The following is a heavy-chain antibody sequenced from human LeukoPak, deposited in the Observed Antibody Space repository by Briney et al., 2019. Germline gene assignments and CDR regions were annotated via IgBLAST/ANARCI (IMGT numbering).Heavy chain of an antibody. J-gene: IGHJ5*02. D-gene: IGHD3-3*01. V-gene: IGHV1-18*01. CDR2: ISAYNGNT. CDR3: ARGGSGRFLEWLGPPNWFDP. CDR1: GYTFTSYG. Sequence: ASVKVSCKASGYTFTSYGISWVRQAPGQGLEWMGWISAYNGNTNYAQKLQGRVTMTTDTSTSTAYMELRSLRSDDTAVYYCARGGSGRFLEWLGPPNWFDPWGQGTLVTVSS.